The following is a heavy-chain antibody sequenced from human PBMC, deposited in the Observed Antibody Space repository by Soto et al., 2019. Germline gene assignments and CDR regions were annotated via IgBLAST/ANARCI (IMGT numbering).Heavy chain of an antibody. CDR1: GFTFSSYA. Sequence: QVQLVESGGGVVQPGRSLRLSCAASGFTFSSYAMHWVRQAPGKGLEWVAVISYDGSNKYYADSVKGRFTISRDNSNNKLYLQMNSLRAEDTAVYYCARATDDYSSIWYCDYWRQGTLVTVSS. D-gene: IGHD6-13*01. CDR2: ISYDGSNK. CDR3: ARATDDYSSIWYCDY. J-gene: IGHJ4*02. V-gene: IGHV3-30-3*01.